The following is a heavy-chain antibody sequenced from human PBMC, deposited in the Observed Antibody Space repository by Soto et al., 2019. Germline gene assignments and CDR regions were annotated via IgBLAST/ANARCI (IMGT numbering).Heavy chain of an antibody. Sequence: QVQLQESGPGLVKPSETLSLTCTISRGSLSTYYWSLIRQPPGKGLEWIGYVSYSGSTNYNPSLNNRVTILLDTSRNQFSLKVTSVSAADTALYYCARDRLAAAGAGLNYWGQGTLVTVSS. V-gene: IGHV4-59*01. CDR2: VSYSGST. CDR1: RGSLSTYY. J-gene: IGHJ4*02. CDR3: ARDRLAAAGAGLNY. D-gene: IGHD6-13*01.